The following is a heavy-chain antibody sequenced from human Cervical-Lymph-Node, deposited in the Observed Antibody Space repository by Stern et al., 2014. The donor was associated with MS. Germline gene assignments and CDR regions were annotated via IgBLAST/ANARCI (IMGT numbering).Heavy chain of an antibody. CDR1: GDSVSSNSVS. CDR2: TYYRSKWHN. J-gene: IGHJ4*02. D-gene: IGHD3-22*01. V-gene: IGHV6-1*01. Sequence: QVQLGQSGPGLVKPSQTLSLTCAISGDSVSSNSVSWNWIRQSPSRGLEWLGRTYYRSKWHNDYAVSVKSRIIINPDTSKNQFSLQLNSVTPGDTAVYYCARDPRAFTTTSTFDYWGQGSLVTVSS. CDR3: ARDPRAFTTTSTFDY.